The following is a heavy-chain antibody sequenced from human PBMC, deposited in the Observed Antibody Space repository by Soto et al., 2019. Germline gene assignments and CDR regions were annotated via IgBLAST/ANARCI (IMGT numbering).Heavy chain of an antibody. V-gene: IGHV3-30*18. CDR1: GFTFSSYG. Sequence: QVQLVESGGGVVQPGRSLRLSCAASGFTFSSYGMHWVRQAPGKGLEWVAVISYDGSNKYYADSVKGRFTISRDNSKNTLYLQMNSLRAEDTAVYYCAKDRLFMSVRDYYGMDVWGQGTTVTVSS. CDR2: ISYDGSNK. J-gene: IGHJ6*02. D-gene: IGHD3-10*01. CDR3: AKDRLFMSVRDYYGMDV.